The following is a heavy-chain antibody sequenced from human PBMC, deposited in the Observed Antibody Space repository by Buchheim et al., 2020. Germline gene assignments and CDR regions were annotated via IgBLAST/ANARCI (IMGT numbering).Heavy chain of an antibody. Sequence: QVQLQESGPGLVKPSETLSLTCTVSGGSISSYYWSWIRQLPGKGLEWIGYIYYSGSTNYNPSLKSRVTISVDTSKNQFSMKLSSVTAADTAVYYCARAYYDFWRDDYYYYGMDVWGQGTT. CDR3: ARAYYDFWRDDYYYYGMDV. CDR1: GGSISSYY. CDR2: IYYSGST. J-gene: IGHJ6*02. V-gene: IGHV4-59*01. D-gene: IGHD3-3*01.